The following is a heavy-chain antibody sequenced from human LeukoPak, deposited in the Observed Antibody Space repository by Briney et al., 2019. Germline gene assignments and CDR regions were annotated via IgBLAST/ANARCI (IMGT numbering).Heavy chain of an antibody. J-gene: IGHJ3*02. CDR3: ARGDAFDI. CDR1: GFTVSSKY. V-gene: IGHV3-66*02. Sequence: AGGSLRLSCAASGFTVSSKYMSWVRQAPGEGLEWVSVIYTADSTYYADSVKGRFTISRDNSKNTLHLQMNSLRTEDTAMYYCARGDAFDIWGQGTMVTVSS. CDR2: IYTADST.